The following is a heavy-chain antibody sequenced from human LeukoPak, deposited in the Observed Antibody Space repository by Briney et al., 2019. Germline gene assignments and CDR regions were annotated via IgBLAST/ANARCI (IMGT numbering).Heavy chain of an antibody. CDR1: GGSISSGGYY. V-gene: IGHV4-30-2*02. CDR2: IYHSGST. CDR3: ARAHTDYGGKWGAFDY. Sequence: PSETLSLTCTVSGGSISSGGYYWSWIRQPPGKGLEWIGYIYHSGSTYYNPSLKSRVTISVDTSKNQFSLKLSSVTAADTAVYYCARAHTDYGGKWGAFDYWGQGTLVTVSS. J-gene: IGHJ4*02. D-gene: IGHD4-23*01.